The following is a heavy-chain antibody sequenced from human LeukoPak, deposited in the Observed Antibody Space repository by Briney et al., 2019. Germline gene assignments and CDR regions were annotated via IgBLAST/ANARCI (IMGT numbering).Heavy chain of an antibody. CDR1: GFSISSGSYY. V-gene: IGHV4-61*02. CDR2: IYTSGST. Sequence: SQTLSLTCTASGFSISSGSYYWSWIRQPAGKGREWIGRIYTSGSTNYNPSLKSRVTISVDTSKNQFYLKLSSVTDADTAVYYCARDSNRVRGVIRYFDYWGQGTLVTVSS. D-gene: IGHD3-10*01. CDR3: ARDSNRVRGVIRYFDY. J-gene: IGHJ4*02.